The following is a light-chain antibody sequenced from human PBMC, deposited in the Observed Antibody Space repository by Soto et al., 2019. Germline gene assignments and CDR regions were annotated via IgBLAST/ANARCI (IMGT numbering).Light chain of an antibody. CDR3: QYDSS. J-gene: IGKJ2*03. CDR1: QSISSY. V-gene: IGKV1-39*01. CDR2: DAA. Sequence: IQMTQSPSSLSASVGDRVTITCRASQSISSYLNWYQQKPGKAPRLLIYDAASLKTGVPSRFSGSGSGTNFTLTISSLQPDDFATYYCQYDSSFGQGTKVDIK.